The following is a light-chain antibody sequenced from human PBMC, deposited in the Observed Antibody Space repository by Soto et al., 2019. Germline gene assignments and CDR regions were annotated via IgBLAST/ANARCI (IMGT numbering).Light chain of an antibody. CDR1: QSIGSW. V-gene: IGKV1-5*03. Sequence: DIQMTQSPSTLSASVGDRVTITCRASQSIGSWLAWYQQKPGKAPNLLIYKASSLESGVPSRFSGSGSGTEFTLTISSLQPDDFATYYCQQYSSYWTFGQGTKVEIK. J-gene: IGKJ1*01. CDR3: QQYSSYWT. CDR2: KAS.